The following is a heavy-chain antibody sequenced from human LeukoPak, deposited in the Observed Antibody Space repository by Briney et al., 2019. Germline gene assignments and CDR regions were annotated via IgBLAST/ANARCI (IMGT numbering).Heavy chain of an antibody. CDR1: GGTFSSYV. D-gene: IGHD6-19*01. V-gene: IGHV1-2*02. CDR3: ARVFSSGWYEVNFDY. J-gene: IGHJ4*02. Sequence: ASVKVSCKASGGTFSSYVISWLRQAPGQGLEWMGWVNPNSGGTNYAQKFQGRVTMTRDTSISTAYMELSRLRSDDTAVYYCARVFSSGWYEVNFDYWGQGTLVTVSS. CDR2: VNPNSGGT.